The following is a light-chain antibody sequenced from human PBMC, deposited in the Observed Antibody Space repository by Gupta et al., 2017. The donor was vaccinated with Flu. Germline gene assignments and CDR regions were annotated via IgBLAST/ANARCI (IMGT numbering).Light chain of an antibody. V-gene: IGKV1-5*03. CDR2: RAS. CDR1: QTINGW. Sequence: ASVGDRVTIACRASQTINGWLAWYQQKPGKAPKLLIYRASRLQSGVPSRFSGGGSGTEFTLTINSLQPDDFAAYYCQQYNTYPTFGQGTKVEMK. CDR3: QQYNTYPT. J-gene: IGKJ1*01.